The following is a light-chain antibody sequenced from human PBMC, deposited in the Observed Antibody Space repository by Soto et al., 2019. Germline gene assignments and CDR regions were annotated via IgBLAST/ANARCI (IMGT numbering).Light chain of an antibody. Sequence: EIVMTQSPATLSVSPGERATLSCRASQSVSSNLAWYQQKPGQAPSLLIYGASTRATGIPAMFGGSGSGTEFTLPISSLQSEDFAVYYCQQYNNWPPWTFGQGTKVEIK. CDR2: GAS. J-gene: IGKJ1*01. V-gene: IGKV3-15*01. CDR3: QQYNNWPPWT. CDR1: QSVSSN.